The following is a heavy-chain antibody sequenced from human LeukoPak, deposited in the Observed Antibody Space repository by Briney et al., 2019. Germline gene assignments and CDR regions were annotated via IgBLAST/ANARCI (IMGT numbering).Heavy chain of an antibody. V-gene: IGHV3-23*01. J-gene: IGHJ4*02. Sequence: GGSLRLSCGASGLTFSSYAMSWVRQAPGKGPEWVSGISGSGGSTYYADSVKGRFTISRDNSKNTLYLQMNSLRAEDTAVYYCASFRSSIAAHDYWGQGTLVTVSS. D-gene: IGHD6-6*01. CDR2: ISGSGGST. CDR3: ASFRSSIAAHDY. CDR1: GLTFSSYA.